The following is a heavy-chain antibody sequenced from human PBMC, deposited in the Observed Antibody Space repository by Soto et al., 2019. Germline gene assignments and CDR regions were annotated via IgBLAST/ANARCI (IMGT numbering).Heavy chain of an antibody. CDR2: IIPSFGTP. D-gene: IGHD4-4*01. CDR3: ARRDDYNSDYYYGMDV. Sequence: ASVKVSCKTSGGAFSTYGLSWVRQAPGQGLEWMGGIIPSFGTPKYAQKFQGRVTITADRSTTTVYMQLSSLRSEDTAVYYCARRDDYNSDYYYGMDVWGQGTTVTVSS. J-gene: IGHJ6*02. V-gene: IGHV1-69*06. CDR1: GGAFSTYG.